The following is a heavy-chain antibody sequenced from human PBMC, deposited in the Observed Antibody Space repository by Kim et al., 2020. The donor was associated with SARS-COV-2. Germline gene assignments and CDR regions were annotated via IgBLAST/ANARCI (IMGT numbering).Heavy chain of an antibody. J-gene: IGHJ4*02. D-gene: IGHD6-13*01. V-gene: IGHV1-8*01. Sequence: ASVKVSCKASGYTFTSYDINCVRQATGQGLEWMGWMNPNSGNTGYAQKFQGRVTMTRNTSISTAYMELSSLRSEDTAVYYCARIGAAGTLVDYWGQGTLVTVSS. CDR1: GYTFTSYD. CDR3: ARIGAAGTLVDY. CDR2: MNPNSGNT.